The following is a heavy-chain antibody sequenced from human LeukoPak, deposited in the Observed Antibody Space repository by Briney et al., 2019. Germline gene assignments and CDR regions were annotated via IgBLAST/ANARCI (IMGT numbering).Heavy chain of an antibody. D-gene: IGHD3-3*01. CDR3: ARGLAELRFLEWLFIGKNYYYGRDV. Sequence: SVKVSCKASGGTFSSYAISWVRQAPGQGLEWMGGIIPIFGTANYAQKFQGRVTITADESTSTAYMELSSLRSEDTAVYYCARGLAELRFLEWLFIGKNYYYGRDVWGQGTTVTVSS. V-gene: IGHV1-69*13. CDR1: GGTFSSYA. CDR2: IIPIFGTA. J-gene: IGHJ6*02.